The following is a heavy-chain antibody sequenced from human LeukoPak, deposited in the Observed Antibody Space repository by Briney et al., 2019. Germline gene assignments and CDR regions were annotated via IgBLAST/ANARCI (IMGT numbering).Heavy chain of an antibody. D-gene: IGHD3-16*02. J-gene: IGHJ4*02. CDR1: GGSFSGYY. CDR2: IYYSGST. V-gene: IGHV4-34*01. Sequence: SETLSLTCAVYGGSFSGYYWSWIRQPPGKGLEWIGSIYYSGSTYYNPSLKSRVTISVDTSKNQFSLKLSSVTAADTAVYYCARLVRDDYVWGSYRYTFDYWGQGTLVTVSS. CDR3: ARLVRDDYVWGSYRYTFDY.